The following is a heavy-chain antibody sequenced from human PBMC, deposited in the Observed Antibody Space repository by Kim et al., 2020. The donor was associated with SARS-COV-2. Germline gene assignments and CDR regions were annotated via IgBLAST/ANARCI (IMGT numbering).Heavy chain of an antibody. J-gene: IGHJ5*02. V-gene: IGHV4-31*02. CDR3: AREIYSNYGDNWFDP. Sequence: NPSLKSRVTISVDTSKNQFSLKLSSVTAADTAVDYCAREIYSNYGDNWFDPWGQGTLVTVSS. D-gene: IGHD4-4*01.